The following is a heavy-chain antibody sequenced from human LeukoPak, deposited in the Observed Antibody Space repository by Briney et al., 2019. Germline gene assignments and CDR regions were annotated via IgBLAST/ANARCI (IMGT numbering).Heavy chain of an antibody. CDR1: GGSISSYY. Sequence: SETLSLTCTVSGGSISSYYWSWIRQPPGKGLEWIGYIYYSGSTYYNPSLKSRVTISVDTSKNQFSLKLSSVTAADTAVYYCARGKNTYYYYMDVWGKGTTVTVSS. V-gene: IGHV4-59*12. J-gene: IGHJ6*03. CDR2: IYYSGST. CDR3: ARGKNTYYYYMDV.